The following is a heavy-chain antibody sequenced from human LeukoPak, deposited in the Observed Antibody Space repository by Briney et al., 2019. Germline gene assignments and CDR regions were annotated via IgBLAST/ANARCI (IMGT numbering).Heavy chain of an antibody. CDR1: GGSISSSSYY. CDR2: IYYSGST. J-gene: IGHJ4*02. CDR3: ARQGSIYYDSSGHPRPEDFDY. D-gene: IGHD3-22*01. Sequence: SETLSLTCTVSGGSISSSSYYWGWIRQPPGKGLEWIVSIYYSGSTYYNPSLKSRVTISVDTSKNQFSLKLSSVTAADTAVYYCARQGSIYYDSSGHPRPEDFDYWGQGTLVTVSS. V-gene: IGHV4-39*01.